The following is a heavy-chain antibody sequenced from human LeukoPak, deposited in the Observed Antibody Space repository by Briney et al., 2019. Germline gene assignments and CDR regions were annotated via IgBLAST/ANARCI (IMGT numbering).Heavy chain of an antibody. CDR1: GGSFSGYY. V-gene: IGHV4-34*01. CDR2: INHSGST. D-gene: IGHD3-9*01. J-gene: IGHJ4*02. CDR3: ARARGLTGN. Sequence: SETLSLTCAVYGGSFSGYYWSWIRQPPRKGLEWIGEINHSGSTNYNPSLKSRVTISVDTSKNQFSLKLSSVTAADTAVYYCARARGLTGNWGQGTLVTVSS.